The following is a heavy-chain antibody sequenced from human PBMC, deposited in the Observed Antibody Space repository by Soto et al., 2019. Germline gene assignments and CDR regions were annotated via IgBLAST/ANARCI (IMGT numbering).Heavy chain of an antibody. CDR1: GGSISSYY. V-gene: IGHV4-59*01. Sequence: SETLSLTCTVSGGSISSYYWSWIRQPPGKGLEWIGYIYYSGSTNYNPSLKSRVTISVDTSKNQFSLKLSSVTAADTAVYYCAREYYYDSSGYYRDAFDNWGQGTLVTVSS. CDR2: IYYSGST. J-gene: IGHJ3*02. D-gene: IGHD3-22*01. CDR3: AREYYYDSSGYYRDAFDN.